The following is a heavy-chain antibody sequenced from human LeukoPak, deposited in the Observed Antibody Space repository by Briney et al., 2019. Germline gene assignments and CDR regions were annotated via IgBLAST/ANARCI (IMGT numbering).Heavy chain of an antibody. J-gene: IGHJ5*02. Sequence: GESLKISCKGSGYSITNYWIAWVRQMPGKGLEWMGIIYPADSDIRYSPSFQGQVTISADKSISTAYLQWDSLKASDTAMYYCARQEYCSGGSCYTWFDPWGQGTLVTVSS. CDR3: ARQEYCSGGSCYTWFDP. V-gene: IGHV5-51*01. D-gene: IGHD2-15*01. CDR1: GYSITNYW. CDR2: IYPADSDI.